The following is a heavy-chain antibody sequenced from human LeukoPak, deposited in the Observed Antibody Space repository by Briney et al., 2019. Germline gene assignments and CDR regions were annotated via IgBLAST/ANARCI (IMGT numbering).Heavy chain of an antibody. CDR2: ISYDGSNK. Sequence: PGGSLRLSCAASGFTFSSYAMHWVRQAPGKGLEGVAVISYDGSNKYYADSVKGRFTISRDNSKNTLYLQMNSLRAEDTAVYYCARASERYFDWAPGDYWGQGTLVTVSS. V-gene: IGHV3-30-3*01. CDR1: GFTFSSYA. CDR3: ARASERYFDWAPGDY. J-gene: IGHJ4*02. D-gene: IGHD3-9*01.